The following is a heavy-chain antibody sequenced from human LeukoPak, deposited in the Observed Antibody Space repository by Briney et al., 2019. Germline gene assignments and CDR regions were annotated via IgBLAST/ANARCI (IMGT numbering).Heavy chain of an antibody. CDR1: GFTFSSYA. V-gene: IGHV3-23*01. Sequence: GGSLRLSCAASGFTFSSYAMSWVRQAPGKGLEWVSAISGSGFSTYYADSVKGRFTISRDNSKNTLYLQMNSLRAEDTAVYYCAKVGKKYSSWYYFDYWGQGTLVTVSS. CDR3: AKVGKKYSSWYYFDY. J-gene: IGHJ4*02. CDR2: ISGSGFST. D-gene: IGHD6-13*01.